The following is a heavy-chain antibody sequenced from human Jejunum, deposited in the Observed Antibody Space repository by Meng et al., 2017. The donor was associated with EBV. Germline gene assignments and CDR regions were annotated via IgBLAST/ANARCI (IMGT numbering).Heavy chain of an antibody. J-gene: IGHJ4*02. V-gene: IGHV3-23*04. D-gene: IGHD1-26*01. CDR2: FSGSGGPT. Sequence: ELQVVEAGGGLVRPGESLRLSCAASGFTFSSYAMTWVRQAPGKGLEWLSTFSGSGGPTYYADSVRGRFTISRDNSKTTLYLQMNTLRAEDTAVYYCAKDVVGATDFWGQGTLVTVSS. CDR1: GFTFSSYA. CDR3: AKDVVGATDF.